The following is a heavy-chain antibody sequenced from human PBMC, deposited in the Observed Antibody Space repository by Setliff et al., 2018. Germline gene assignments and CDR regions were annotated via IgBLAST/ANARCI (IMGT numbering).Heavy chain of an antibody. CDR2: IHAGSSNT. J-gene: IGHJ4*02. CDR3: ARMSTSGPHYDY. CDR1: GYSFSSNA. Sequence: GPSVKVSCKASGYSFSSNAFHWVRQAPGQTLEWMGWIHAGSSNTLYSQRFQDRITISRDTSATTVHMELSSLRSDDTAVYYCARMSTSGPHYDYWGQGTQVTVSS. V-gene: IGHV1-3*01. D-gene: IGHD2-8*02.